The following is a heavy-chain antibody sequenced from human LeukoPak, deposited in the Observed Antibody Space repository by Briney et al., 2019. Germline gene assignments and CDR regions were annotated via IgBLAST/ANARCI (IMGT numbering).Heavy chain of an antibody. D-gene: IGHD6-13*01. Sequence: PSETLSLTCTVSGGSISSYYWSWIRQPPGKGLEWIGYIYYSGSTNYNPSLKSRVTISVDTSKNQFSLKLSSVTAADTAVYYCAATSIAAASSDYWGQGTLVTVSS. CDR2: IYYSGST. CDR1: GGSISSYY. CDR3: AATSIAAASSDY. V-gene: IGHV4-59*08. J-gene: IGHJ4*02.